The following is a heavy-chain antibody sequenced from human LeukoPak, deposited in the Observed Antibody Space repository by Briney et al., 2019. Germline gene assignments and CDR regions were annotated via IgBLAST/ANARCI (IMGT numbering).Heavy chain of an antibody. CDR3: AKECDYGNTSHMPCY. V-gene: IGHV4-61*01. CDR2: IYYSGST. D-gene: IGHD4-17*01. J-gene: IGHJ4*02. CDR1: GGSVRSGSYY. Sequence: PSETLSLTCTVSGGSVRSGSYYWSWIRQPPGKGLEWIGYIYYSGSTNYNPSLKSRVTMSVDTSKNQFSLKLSSVTAADTAVYYCAKECDYGNTSHMPCYWGQGTLVTVSS.